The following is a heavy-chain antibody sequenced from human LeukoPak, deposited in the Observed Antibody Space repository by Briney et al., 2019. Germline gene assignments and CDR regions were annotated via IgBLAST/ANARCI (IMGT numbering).Heavy chain of an antibody. Sequence: ASVKVSCKASGYTFTSYDINWVRQATGQGLEWMGWMNPNSGNTGYAQKLQGRVTMTRNTSISTAYMELSSLRSEETAVYYCARARSGSYYNNWFDPWGQGTLVTVSS. CDR3: ARARSGSYYNNWFDP. CDR1: GYTFTSYD. V-gene: IGHV1-8*01. D-gene: IGHD3-10*01. J-gene: IGHJ5*02. CDR2: MNPNSGNT.